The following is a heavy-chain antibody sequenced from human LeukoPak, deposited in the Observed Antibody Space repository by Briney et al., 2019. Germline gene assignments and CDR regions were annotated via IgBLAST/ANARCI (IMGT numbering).Heavy chain of an antibody. D-gene: IGHD3-9*01. CDR2: ISDSGGST. CDR3: AKDLGVLTTTPDY. CDR1: GFTFSSYA. J-gene: IGHJ4*02. V-gene: IGHV3-23*01. Sequence: GGSLRLSCAASGFTFSSYAMSWVRQAPGKGLEWVSAISDSGGSTYYADSVKGRFTISRDNSKNTLYLQMNSLRAEDTAVYYCAKDLGVLTTTPDYWGQGTLVTVSS.